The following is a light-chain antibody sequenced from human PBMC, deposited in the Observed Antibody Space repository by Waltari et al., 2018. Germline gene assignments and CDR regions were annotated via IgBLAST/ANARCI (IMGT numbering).Light chain of an antibody. CDR3: QAWDSGTAV. CDR1: KLVNKY. V-gene: IGLV3-1*01. Sequence: SYELTQPPSVSVSPGRTASITCSGDKLVNKYACWYQQKPGQSPVLVIYQDTKRPSGIPERFSGSNSGNTATLTISGTQAMDEADYYCQAWDSGTAVFGGGTKLTVL. CDR2: QDT. J-gene: IGLJ2*01.